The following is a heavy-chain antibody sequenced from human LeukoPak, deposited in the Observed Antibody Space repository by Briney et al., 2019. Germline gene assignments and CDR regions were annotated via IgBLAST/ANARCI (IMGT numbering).Heavy chain of an antibody. J-gene: IGHJ4*02. D-gene: IGHD5-18*01. CDR1: GGSISSYH. CDR3: TTIKRGDIFGYFDF. CDR2: MYYTGAS. Sequence: SETLSLTCTFSGGSISSYHWNWIRQTPGKGLERIGYMYYTGASNYNPSLKSRVAISVDSPKNQFSLKVTSVTAADTAIYYCTTIKRGDIFGYFDFWGQGALVTVSS. V-gene: IGHV4-59*01.